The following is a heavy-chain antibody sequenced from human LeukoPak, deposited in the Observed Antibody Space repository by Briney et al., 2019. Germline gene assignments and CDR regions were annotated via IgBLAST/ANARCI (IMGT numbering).Heavy chain of an antibody. D-gene: IGHD3-3*01. Sequence: SSVTVSCKASGYTLTSYYMHWVRQAPGQGLEWMGLINPSGGSTSYAQKFQGRVTMTRDTSTSTVYMELSSLRSEDTAVYYCARDRAVPTIFGVVPGYWGQGTLVTVSS. CDR3: ARDRAVPTIFGVVPGY. V-gene: IGHV1-46*01. CDR2: INPSGGST. J-gene: IGHJ4*02. CDR1: GYTLTSYY.